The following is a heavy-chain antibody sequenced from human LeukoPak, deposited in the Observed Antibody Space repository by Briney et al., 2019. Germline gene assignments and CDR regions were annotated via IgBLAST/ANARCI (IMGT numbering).Heavy chain of an antibody. CDR1: GFIFSSYW. Sequence: PGGSVRLSCAASGFIFSSYWMHWVRQAPGKGLVWVSRINSDGSSTSYADSVKGRFTISRDNAKHTLYLQMNSLRAEDTAVYYCAKGPVTIAVADRFDYWGQGTLVTVYS. V-gene: IGHV3-74*01. D-gene: IGHD6-19*01. CDR3: AKGPVTIAVADRFDY. CDR2: INSDGSST. J-gene: IGHJ4*02.